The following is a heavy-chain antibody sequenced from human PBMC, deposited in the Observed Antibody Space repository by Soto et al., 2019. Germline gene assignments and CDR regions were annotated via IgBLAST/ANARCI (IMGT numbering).Heavy chain of an antibody. CDR1: GYSFTSYW. Sequence: GESLKISCKGSGYSFTSYWIGWVRQMPGKGLEWMGIIYPGDSDTRYSPSFQGQVTISADKSISTAYLQWSSLKASDTAMYYCARHTPFYYYDSSGYSWSMDVWGQGTTVTVSS. J-gene: IGHJ6*02. V-gene: IGHV5-51*01. CDR2: IYPGDSDT. D-gene: IGHD3-22*01. CDR3: ARHTPFYYYDSSGYSWSMDV.